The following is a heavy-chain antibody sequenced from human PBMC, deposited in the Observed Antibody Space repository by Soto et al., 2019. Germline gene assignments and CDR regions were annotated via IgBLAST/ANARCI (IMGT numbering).Heavy chain of an antibody. Sequence: PSETLSLTCTVTGGSITSNYWTWILQPPGKGLEWIGHIYYSRSTYYNPSLTSRVSMSVDTSKLQISVDGSCVTAADTAGYYCARVFGNFWSGYHVDYWGQGTPATVSS. CDR2: IYYSRST. CDR1: GGSITSNY. D-gene: IGHD3-3*01. CDR3: ARVFGNFWSGYHVDY. J-gene: IGHJ4*02. V-gene: IGHV4-59*13.